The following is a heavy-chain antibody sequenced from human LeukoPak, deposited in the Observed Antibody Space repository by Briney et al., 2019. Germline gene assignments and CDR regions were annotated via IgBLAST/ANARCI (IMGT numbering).Heavy chain of an antibody. V-gene: IGHV3-30*14. CDR3: AREGSGGYFDY. D-gene: IGHD2-15*01. CDR1: GLTFSSFA. CDR2: ISYDGSNK. Sequence: GGSLRLSCAASGLTFSSFAMPWVRQAPGKGLEWVAVISYDGSNKYYADSVKGRFTISRDNSKNTLYLQMNSLRAEDTAVYYCAREGSGGYFDYWGQGTLVTVSS. J-gene: IGHJ4*02.